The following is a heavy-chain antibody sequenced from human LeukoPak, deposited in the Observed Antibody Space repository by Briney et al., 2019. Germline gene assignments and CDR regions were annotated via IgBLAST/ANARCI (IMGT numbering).Heavy chain of an antibody. CDR3: ARVFPLDYDILTGYFSYDAFDI. Sequence: GASVKVSCKASGYTFTGYYMHWVRQAPGQGLEWMGWINPNSGGTNYAQKFQDRVTMTRDTSISTAYMELSRLRSDDTAVYYCARVFPLDYDILTGYFSYDAFDIWGQGTMVTVSS. J-gene: IGHJ3*02. V-gene: IGHV1-2*02. D-gene: IGHD3-9*01. CDR1: GYTFTGYY. CDR2: INPNSGGT.